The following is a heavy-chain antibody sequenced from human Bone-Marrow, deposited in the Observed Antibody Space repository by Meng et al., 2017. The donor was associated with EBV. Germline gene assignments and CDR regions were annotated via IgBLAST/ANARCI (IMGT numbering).Heavy chain of an antibody. CDR2: INPLSGAT. V-gene: IGHV1-2*06. CDR1: GDTFAGYD. Sequence: QGQLLHLGAEVKGPGAPVKVSCKVFGDTFAGYDIHWVRQAPGQGLEWMGRINPLSGATNSAQKFQGSFTMTRDTSISTAYMELTRLRSDDTAVYYCARTFTSLVPFSPDFDYWGQGTLVTVSS. J-gene: IGHJ4*02. CDR3: ARTFTSLVPFSPDFDY. D-gene: IGHD2-2*01.